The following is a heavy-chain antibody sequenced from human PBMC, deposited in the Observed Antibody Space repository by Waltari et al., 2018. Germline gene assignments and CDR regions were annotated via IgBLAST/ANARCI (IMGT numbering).Heavy chain of an antibody. D-gene: IGHD3-16*01. V-gene: IGHV3-23*01. Sequence: EVQLLESGGGLVQPGGSLRLSCAASGFTFSSYAMSWVRQAPGQGRGWVSAISGSGGMTNDADSVKGRLTMSRDNAKNTLYLQMNSLRAEDTAVYYCAKDLWGGLFGDLGSQRVNAFDIWGQGTMVTVSS. CDR1: GFTFSSYA. CDR3: AKDLWGGLFGDLGSQRVNAFDI. J-gene: IGHJ3*02. CDR2: ISGSGGMT.